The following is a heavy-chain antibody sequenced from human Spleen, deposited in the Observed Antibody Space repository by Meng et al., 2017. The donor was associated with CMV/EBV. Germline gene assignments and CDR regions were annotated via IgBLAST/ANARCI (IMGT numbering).Heavy chain of an antibody. D-gene: IGHD2-21*02. CDR3: AKDADRVTGATSHLDH. V-gene: IGHV3-23*03. CDR1: GLPFRTYA. J-gene: IGHJ4*02. Sequence: SGLPFRTYAIHWVRQAPGKGLEWVSVIYSGGSITYYADFVKGRFIISRDNSKNTLSLQMNSLRAEDTAIYYCAKDADRVTGATSHLDHWGQGTLVTVSS. CDR2: IYSGGSIT.